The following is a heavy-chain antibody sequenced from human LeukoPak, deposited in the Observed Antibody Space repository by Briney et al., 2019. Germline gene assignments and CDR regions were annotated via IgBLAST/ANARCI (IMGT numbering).Heavy chain of an antibody. CDR2: IYYSGST. J-gene: IGHJ3*02. D-gene: IGHD2/OR15-2a*01. CDR1: GGSISISSYY. Sequence: PSETLSLTCTVSGGSISISSYYWGWIRQPPGKGLEWIGSIYYSGSTYYNPSLKSRVTISVDTSKNQFSLKLSSVTAADTAVYYCASPPGIVLDAFGIWGQGTMVTVSS. CDR3: ASPPGIVLDAFGI. V-gene: IGHV4-39*01.